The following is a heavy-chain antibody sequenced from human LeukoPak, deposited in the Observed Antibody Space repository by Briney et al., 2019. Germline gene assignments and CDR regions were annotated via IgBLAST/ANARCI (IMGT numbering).Heavy chain of an antibody. V-gene: IGHV1-2*02. CDR2: INPKSGGT. Sequence: ASVKVSCKASGYTFTGYYMHWVRQAPGQGLEWMGWINPKSGGTNYAQKFQGRVTMTRDTSISTAYMELSRLRSDDTAVYYCARGVRVRGVHFDYWGQGTLVTVSS. CDR3: ARGVRVRGVHFDY. D-gene: IGHD3-10*01. J-gene: IGHJ4*02. CDR1: GYTFTGYY.